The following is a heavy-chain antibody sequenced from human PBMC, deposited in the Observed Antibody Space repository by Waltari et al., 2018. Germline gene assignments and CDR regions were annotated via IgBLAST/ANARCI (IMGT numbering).Heavy chain of an antibody. CDR2: IKQDGSEK. V-gene: IGHV3-7*01. CDR1: GFTFSSFW. Sequence: VQLVESGGGVVQPGRSLRLSCAASGFTFSSFWMNWVRQTPGKGLEWVAGIKQDGSEKYYADSVKGRFTISRDNAKNSLYLQMNSLRAEDTAVYYCATSGWYCFDYWGQGTLVTVSS. D-gene: IGHD6-19*01. J-gene: IGHJ4*02. CDR3: ATSGWYCFDY.